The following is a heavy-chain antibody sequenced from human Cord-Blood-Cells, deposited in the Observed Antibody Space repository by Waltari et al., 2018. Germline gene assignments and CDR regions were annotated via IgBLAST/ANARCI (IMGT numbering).Heavy chain of an antibody. CDR1: GFTFSSYG. CDR3: AKDQDYGYFDD. D-gene: IGHD3-10*01. Sequence: QVQLVESGGGVVQPGRSLRLSCAASGFTFSSYGMHWVRQAPGKGLEWVAVISYDGSNKYYADSVKGRFTISRDNSKNTLYLQMNSLRSEDTAVYYCAKDQDYGYFDDWGQGTLVTVSS. J-gene: IGHJ4*02. CDR2: ISYDGSNK. V-gene: IGHV3-30*18.